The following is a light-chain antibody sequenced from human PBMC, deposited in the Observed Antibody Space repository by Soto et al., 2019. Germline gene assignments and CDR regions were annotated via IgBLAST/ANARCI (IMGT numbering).Light chain of an antibody. CDR2: SNN. CDR1: SSNIGSNT. V-gene: IGLV1-44*01. Sequence: QSVLTQPASASGTPGQRVTISCSGTSSNIGSNTLNWYQQLPGTNPKLLIYSNNHQPSGGPDRFSGSKSCTSTSLPIIARQSADEADYYCQSSDSSMSGYVFGTGTKVTVL. J-gene: IGLJ1*01. CDR3: QSSDSSMSGYV.